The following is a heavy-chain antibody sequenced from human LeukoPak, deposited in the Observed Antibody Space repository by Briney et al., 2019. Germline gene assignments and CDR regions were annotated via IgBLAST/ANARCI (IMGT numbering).Heavy chain of an antibody. V-gene: IGHV3-23*01. J-gene: IGHJ6*02. CDR2: ISGSGGST. CDR1: GFTFSSYA. Sequence: GGSLRLSCAASGFTFSSYAMSWVRQAPGKGLEWVSAISGSGGSTYYADSVKGRFNISRDNSKNTLYLQMNSLRAEDTAVYYCAKAGPRITMVRGVAYGMDVWGQGTTVTVSS. D-gene: IGHD3-10*01. CDR3: AKAGPRITMVRGVAYGMDV.